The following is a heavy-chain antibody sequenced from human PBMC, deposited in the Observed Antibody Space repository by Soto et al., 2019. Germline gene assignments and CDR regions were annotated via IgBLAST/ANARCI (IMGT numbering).Heavy chain of an antibody. CDR3: ARAEDSSGYYYYYYGMDV. D-gene: IGHD3-22*01. V-gene: IGHV4-39*01. CDR1: GGSISSSSYY. J-gene: IGHJ6*02. CDR2: IYYSGST. Sequence: QLQLQESGPGLVKPSETLSLTCTVSGGSISSSSYYLGWIRQPPGKGLEWIGSIYYSGSTYYNPSLKSRVTISVDTSKNQFSLKLSSVTAADTAVYYCARAEDSSGYYYYYYGMDVWGQGTTVTVSS.